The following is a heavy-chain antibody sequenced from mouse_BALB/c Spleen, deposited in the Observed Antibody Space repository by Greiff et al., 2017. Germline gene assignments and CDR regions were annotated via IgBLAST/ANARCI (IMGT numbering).Heavy chain of an antibody. CDR3: ARDTFFAY. J-gene: IGHJ3*01. V-gene: IGHV7-3*02. CDR2: IRNKANGYTT. CDR1: GFTFTDYY. Sequence: EVKLVESGGGLVQPGGSLRLSCATSGFTFTDYYMSWVRQPPGKALEWLGFIRNKANGYTTEYSASVKGRFTISRDNSQSILYLQMNTLRAEDSATYYCARDTFFAYWGQGTLVTVSA.